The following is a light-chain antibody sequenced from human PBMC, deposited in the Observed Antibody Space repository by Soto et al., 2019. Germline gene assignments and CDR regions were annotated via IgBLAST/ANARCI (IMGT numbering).Light chain of an antibody. V-gene: IGKV1-5*01. CDR2: GAS. J-gene: IGKJ1*01. CDR3: QQYDSFSGT. Sequence: DVQMTQSPSTLSASVGGRVTITCRASQSIINWLAWYQQKPGKAPKLLIYGASSLGSGVPSRFSGSGSGTEFTLTITNLQPDDFATYYCQQYDSFSGTFGQGTKVDIK. CDR1: QSIINW.